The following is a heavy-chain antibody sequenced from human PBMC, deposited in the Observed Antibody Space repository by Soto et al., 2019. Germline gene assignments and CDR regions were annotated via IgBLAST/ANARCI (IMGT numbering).Heavy chain of an antibody. D-gene: IGHD1-20*01. Sequence: QVQLVQSGAEVKKPGSSVKVSCKASGGTFSSYAISWVRQAPGQGLEWMGGIIPIFGTANYAQKFQGRVTITADESTSTDYMALSSLRSEDTAVDYCARDEGGDGITWTLDYWGQGTVVTGSS. CDR1: GGTFSSYA. CDR3: ARDEGGDGITWTLDY. V-gene: IGHV1-69*12. CDR2: IIPIFGTA. J-gene: IGHJ4*02.